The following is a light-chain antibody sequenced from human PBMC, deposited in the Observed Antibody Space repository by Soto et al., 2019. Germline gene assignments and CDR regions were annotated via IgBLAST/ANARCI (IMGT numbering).Light chain of an antibody. CDR2: DAS. V-gene: IGKV3-11*01. CDR1: QSVTTF. Sequence: EIVLTQSQVTLSLSPGERATLSCRASQSVTTFLAWYQQKPGQAHRLLIYDASKRATGIPARFSGSGSGTDFTLTIGSLEPEDFAVYYCQQRTNWPLTFGRGTKVEIK. CDR3: QQRTNWPLT. J-gene: IGKJ4*01.